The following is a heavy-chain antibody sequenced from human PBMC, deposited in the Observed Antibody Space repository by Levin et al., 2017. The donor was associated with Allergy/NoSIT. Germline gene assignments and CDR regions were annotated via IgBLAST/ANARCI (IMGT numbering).Heavy chain of an antibody. D-gene: IGHD3-10*01. CDR1: GGSVSDFW. Sequence: GSLRLSCTVSGGSVSDFWWRWIRQPPGKGLDHIGYISNSGNTNYNPSVRSRVTISTDTSKKQGSLELYSVTAADTAVYFCARGHYGNWGQGTMVTVSS. V-gene: IGHV4-59*02. CDR3: ARGHYGN. CDR2: ISNSGNT. J-gene: IGHJ3*01.